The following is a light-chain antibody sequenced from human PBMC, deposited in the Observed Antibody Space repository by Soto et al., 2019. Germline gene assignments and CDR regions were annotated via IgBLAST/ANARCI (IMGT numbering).Light chain of an antibody. Sequence: IVLTQSPGTLSLSPGERATLSCRASQSVNSIYLTWYQQKPGQAPRLLIYGASSRATDIPDRFSGSGSGTDCTLTISRLEPEDFAVYYCQHYGSSLYTFGQGTKLEIK. CDR2: GAS. J-gene: IGKJ2*01. CDR1: QSVNSIY. V-gene: IGKV3-20*01. CDR3: QHYGSSLYT.